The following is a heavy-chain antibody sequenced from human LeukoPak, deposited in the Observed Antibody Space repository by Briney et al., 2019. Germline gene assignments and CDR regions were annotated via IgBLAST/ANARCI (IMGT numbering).Heavy chain of an antibody. Sequence: GGSLRLSCAASGFTFSSYWMSWVRQAPGKGLEWVANIKQDGSEKYYVDSVKGRFTISRDNAKNSLYLQMNSLRAEDTAVYYCVRDSYSGQDRGFFGQIDYWGQGTLVAVSS. CDR3: VRDSYSGQDRGFFGQIDY. CDR2: IKQDGSEK. D-gene: IGHD5-12*01. J-gene: IGHJ4*02. CDR1: GFTFSSYW. V-gene: IGHV3-7*01.